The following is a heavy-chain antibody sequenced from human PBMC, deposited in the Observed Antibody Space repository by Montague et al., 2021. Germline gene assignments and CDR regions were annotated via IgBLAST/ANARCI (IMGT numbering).Heavy chain of an antibody. CDR1: EFTFSNYA. D-gene: IGHD6-19*01. CDR3: ARVGETSGWYWDRFDP. J-gene: IGHJ5*02. CDR2: ISPDGSNE. V-gene: IGHV3-30*03. Sequence: SLRLSCAASEFTFSNYALHWVRQSPGKGLEWVAIISPDGSNEDYADSVKGRFSISRDNSNNTLYLLMNSLRPEDTAIYYCARVGETSGWYWDRFDPWGQGTLVTVSS.